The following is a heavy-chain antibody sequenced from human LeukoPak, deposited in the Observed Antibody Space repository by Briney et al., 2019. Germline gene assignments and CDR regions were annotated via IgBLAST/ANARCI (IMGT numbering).Heavy chain of an antibody. D-gene: IGHD2-2*01. CDR1: GGSISSSSYY. Sequence: SETLSLTCTVSGGSISSSSYYWGWIRQPPGKGLEWIGSIYYSGSTYYNPSLKSRVTISVDTSKNQFSLKLSSVTAADTAVYYCASPPTGYCSSTSCYRRYFQHWGQGTLVTVSS. CDR2: IYYSGST. CDR3: ASPPTGYCSSTSCYRRYFQH. J-gene: IGHJ1*01. V-gene: IGHV4-39*07.